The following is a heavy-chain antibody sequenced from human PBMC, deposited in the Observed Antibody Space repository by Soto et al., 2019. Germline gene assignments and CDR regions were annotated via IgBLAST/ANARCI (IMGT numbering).Heavy chain of an antibody. Sequence: ASVKVSCKASGYTFTSYGISWVRQAPGQGLEWMGWISAYNGNTNYAQKLQGRVTMTTDTSTSTAYMELRSLRSDDTAVYYCAKRRTYRGDAFCVDNWGQGTLVTV. D-gene: IGHD5-12*01. J-gene: IGHJ4*02. CDR3: AKRRTYRGDAFCVDN. V-gene: IGHV1-18*01. CDR1: GYTFTSYG. CDR2: ISAYNGNT.